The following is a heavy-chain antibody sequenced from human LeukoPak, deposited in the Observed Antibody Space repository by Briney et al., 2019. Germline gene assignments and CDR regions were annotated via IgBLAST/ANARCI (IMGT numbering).Heavy chain of an antibody. CDR2: INHNGST. J-gene: IGHJ4*02. CDR3: ARVDSSGYYIDY. D-gene: IGHD3-22*01. CDR1: GGSFSGYY. Sequence: SETLSLTCAVYGGSFSGYYWSWIRQPPGKGLEWIGEINHNGSTNYNPSLKSRVTISVDTSKNQFSLKLSSVTAADTAVYYCARVDSSGYYIDYWGQGTLVTVSS. V-gene: IGHV4-34*01.